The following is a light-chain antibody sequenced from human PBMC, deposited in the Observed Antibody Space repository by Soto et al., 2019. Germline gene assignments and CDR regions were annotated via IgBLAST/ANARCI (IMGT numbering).Light chain of an antibody. CDR3: QSYDSRLSAGYV. CDR2: GNS. V-gene: IGLV1-40*01. Sequence: QSVLTQPPSVSGAPGQRVTISCTGSTSNIGATYDVHWYQQLPGTAPKLLISGNSNRPSAVPDRFSGSKSGTSACPAITGLHAEDEADYYCQSYDSRLSAGYVFGTGTKVNVL. CDR1: TSNIGATYD. J-gene: IGLJ1*01.